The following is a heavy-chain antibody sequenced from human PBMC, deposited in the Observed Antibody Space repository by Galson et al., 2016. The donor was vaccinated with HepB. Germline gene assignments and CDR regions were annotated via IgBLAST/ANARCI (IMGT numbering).Heavy chain of an antibody. Sequence: SETLSLTCAVYGGSFTAHYWTWIRQHPGKGFEWIGDINHGGATNYNPSLGSRVTISVDTSKNQLSLSLNSVTAADTAVYFCARMEKWPTAHADVWGQGTLVTVSS. CDR2: INHGGAT. CDR3: ARMEKWPTAHADV. D-gene: IGHD5-12*01. J-gene: IGHJ4*02. V-gene: IGHV4-34*01. CDR1: GGSFTAHY.